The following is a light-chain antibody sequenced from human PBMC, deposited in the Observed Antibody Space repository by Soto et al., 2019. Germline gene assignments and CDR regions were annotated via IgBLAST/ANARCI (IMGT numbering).Light chain of an antibody. V-gene: IGKV1-9*01. CDR1: QGINIY. CDR2: AAS. J-gene: IGKJ4*01. CDR3: QQLNSYHT. Sequence: DIQLTQSPSFLSASVGDRVTITCRASQGINIYLAWYQQKPGKAPKLLIYAASTLQSGVPSRFSGTGSWTEFTLTISSLQPEDSATYYCQQLNSYHTFGGGTKVEIK.